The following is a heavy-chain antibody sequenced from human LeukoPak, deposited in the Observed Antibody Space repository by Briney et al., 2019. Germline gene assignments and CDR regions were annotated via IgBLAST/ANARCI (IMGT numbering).Heavy chain of an antibody. CDR3: AKDGGLWVSAHWGDS. Sequence: GGSLRLSCAVSGFTFCNYTMSWVRQAPGKGLEWVSTITTSDGNTYYADSVKGRFPVSRDNSKNTLFLQMNSLRAEDTAVYYCAKDGGLWVSAHWGDSWGRGTLVTVSS. D-gene: IGHD7-27*01. CDR1: GFTFCNYT. V-gene: IGHV3-23*01. J-gene: IGHJ4*02. CDR2: ITTSDGNT.